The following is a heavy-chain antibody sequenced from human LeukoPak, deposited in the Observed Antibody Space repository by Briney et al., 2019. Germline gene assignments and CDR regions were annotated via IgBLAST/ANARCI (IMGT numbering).Heavy chain of an antibody. CDR3: ARGQTASNYDSSGYLSDI. CDR2: MNPNSGNT. D-gene: IGHD3-22*01. CDR1: GYTFTSYD. Sequence: ASVKVSCKASGYTFTSYDINWVRQATGQGLEWMRWMNPNSGNTGYAQKFQGRVTMTTNTSISTAYMELSSLRSEDTAVYFCARGQTASNYDSSGYLSDIWGQGTMVTVSS. J-gene: IGHJ3*02. V-gene: IGHV1-8*01.